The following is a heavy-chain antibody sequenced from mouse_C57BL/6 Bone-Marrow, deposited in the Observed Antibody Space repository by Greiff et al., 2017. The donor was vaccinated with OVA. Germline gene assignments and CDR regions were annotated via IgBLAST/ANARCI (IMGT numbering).Heavy chain of an antibody. CDR3: TTSGFRIYWYFDV. V-gene: IGHV14-4*01. CDR1: GFNIKDDY. J-gene: IGHJ1*03. Sequence: VQLQQSGAELVRPGASVKLSCTASGFNIKDDYMHWVKQRPEQGLEWIGWIDPENGDTEYASKFQGKATITADTSSNTAYLQLSSLTSEDTAVYYCTTSGFRIYWYFDVWGTGTTVTVSS. CDR2: IDPENGDT.